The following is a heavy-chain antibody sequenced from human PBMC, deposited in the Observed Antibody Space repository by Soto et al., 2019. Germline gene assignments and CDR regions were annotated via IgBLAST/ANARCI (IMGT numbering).Heavy chain of an antibody. CDR1: GGAFTSYT. V-gene: IGHV1-69*02. Sequence: QVQLVQSGAEVKTTGSSVKVSCRASGGAFTSYTISCVRQAPGHGLEWMGRIITRLGIANYSPVFQGRVTITADKFTSTDYMERSSLRSEDTAIYYCAKNYGEYVGYYFDYWGQGTLVTVSS. CDR2: IITRLGIA. CDR3: AKNYGEYVGYYFDY. D-gene: IGHD4-17*01. J-gene: IGHJ4*02.